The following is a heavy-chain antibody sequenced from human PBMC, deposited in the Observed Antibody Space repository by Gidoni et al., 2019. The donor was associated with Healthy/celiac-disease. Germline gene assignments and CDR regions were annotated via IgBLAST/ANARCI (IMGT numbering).Heavy chain of an antibody. D-gene: IGHD6-13*01. CDR2: IYYSGST. CDR3: ARLIWREQQLVPNNAFDI. V-gene: IGHV4-59*08. Sequence: QVQLQESGPGLVKPSETLSLNCTVSGGSISSYYWSWIRQPPGKGLEWIGYIYYSGSTNYNPSLKSRVTISVDTSKNQFSLKLSSVTAADTAVYYCARLIWREQQLVPNNAFDIWGQGTMVTVSS. CDR1: GGSISSYY. J-gene: IGHJ3*02.